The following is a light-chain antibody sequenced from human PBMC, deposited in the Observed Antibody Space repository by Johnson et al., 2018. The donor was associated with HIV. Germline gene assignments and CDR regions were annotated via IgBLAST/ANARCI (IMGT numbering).Light chain of an antibody. CDR2: ENN. V-gene: IGLV1-51*02. Sequence: QSVLTQPPSVSAAPGQKVTISCSGSSSTIGNNYVSWYQVLPGTAPKLLICENNKRPSGIPDRFSGSKSGPSATLATTGLQPRDEAYYYCGPWDSRQSAGHVFGTGTKVTVL. CDR3: GPWDSRQSAGHV. CDR1: SSTIGNNY. J-gene: IGLJ1*01.